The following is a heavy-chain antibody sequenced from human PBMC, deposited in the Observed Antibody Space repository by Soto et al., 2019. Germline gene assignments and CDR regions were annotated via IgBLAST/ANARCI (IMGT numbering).Heavy chain of an antibody. CDR2: INPSGGST. CDR3: ATEGYSYGHYFDY. J-gene: IGHJ4*02. CDR1: GYTFTSYG. V-gene: IGHV1-46*01. Sequence: GASVKVSCKASGYTFTSYGISWVRQAPGQGLEWMGIINPSGGSTSYAQKFQGRVTMTRDTSTSTVYMELSSLRSEDTAVYYCATEGYSYGHYFDYWGQGTLVTVSS. D-gene: IGHD5-18*01.